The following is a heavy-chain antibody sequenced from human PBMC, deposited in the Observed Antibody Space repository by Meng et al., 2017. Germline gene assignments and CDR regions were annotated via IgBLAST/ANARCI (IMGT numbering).Heavy chain of an antibody. Sequence: EVQPGGAGGGLFPPGGSLRLSCTASGFSVTTSYMSWVRQAPGKGLEWVSVIYSGGSTYYADSVKGRFSISRDNSKNTLYLQMNSLRAEDTAVYFCARDSSSGWYHNYWGQGTLVTVSS. CDR3: ARDSSSGWYHNY. V-gene: IGHV3-53*01. CDR1: GFSVTTSY. J-gene: IGHJ4*02. D-gene: IGHD6-19*01. CDR2: IYSGGST.